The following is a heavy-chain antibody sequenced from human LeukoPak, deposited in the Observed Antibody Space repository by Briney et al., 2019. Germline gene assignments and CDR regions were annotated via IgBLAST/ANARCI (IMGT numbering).Heavy chain of an antibody. CDR1: EFTFSSYS. CDR3: ARALPFGYHYDSSGYYQTAFDI. D-gene: IGHD3-22*01. CDR2: ISSSSSYI. J-gene: IGHJ3*02. Sequence: GGSLRLSCAASEFTFSSYSMNWVRQAPGKGLEWVSSISSSSSYIYYADSEKGRFTISRDNAKNSLYLQMNSLRAEDTAVYYCARALPFGYHYDSSGYYQTAFDIWGQGTMVTVSS. V-gene: IGHV3-21*01.